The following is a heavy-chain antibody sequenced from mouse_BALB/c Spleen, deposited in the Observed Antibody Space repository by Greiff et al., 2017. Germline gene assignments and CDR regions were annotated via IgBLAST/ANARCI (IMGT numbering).Heavy chain of an antibody. CDR3: ATYGYVEAPFAY. J-gene: IGHJ3*01. CDR1: GYSITSGYS. CDR2: IHYSGST. V-gene: IGHV3-1*02. Sequence: EVQVVESGPDLVKPSQSLSLTCTVTGYSITSGYSWYWIRQFPGNKLEWMGYIHYSGSTNYNPSLKSRISITRDTSKNQFFLQLNSVTTEDTATYYCATYGYVEAPFAYWGQGTLVTVSA. D-gene: IGHD1-2*01.